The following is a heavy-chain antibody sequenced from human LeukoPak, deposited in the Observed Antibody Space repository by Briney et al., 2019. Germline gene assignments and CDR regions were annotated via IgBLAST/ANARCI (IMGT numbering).Heavy chain of an antibody. V-gene: IGHV3-23*01. Sequence: GGSLRPSCAASGFTFDSYAMSWVRQAPGKGLEWVSAIGGSGGTTFYADSVKGRFTISRDNSKNTLYLQMNSLRAEDTAIYYCVKKVEGYSYGPFDYWGQGTLVTVSS. CDR2: IGGSGGTT. CDR3: VKKVEGYSYGPFDY. CDR1: GFTFDSYA. D-gene: IGHD5-18*01. J-gene: IGHJ4*02.